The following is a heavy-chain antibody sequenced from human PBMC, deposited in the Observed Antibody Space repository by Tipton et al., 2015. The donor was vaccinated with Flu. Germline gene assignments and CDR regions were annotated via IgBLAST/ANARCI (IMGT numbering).Heavy chain of an antibody. CDR1: GYTFTDYY. V-gene: IGHV1-2*02. Sequence: QLVQSGAEVKKPGASVKVSCKVSGYTFTDYYLHWVRQAPGQGLEWMGWINPKTGGTSYAQKFQGRVTMTRDTSISTAYMELSGLRSDDTAEYYCAKDPDAVVVPANRKNWFDPWGQGTLVTVSS. CDR3: AKDPDAVVVPANRKNWFDP. CDR2: INPKTGGT. D-gene: IGHD2-21*01. J-gene: IGHJ5*02.